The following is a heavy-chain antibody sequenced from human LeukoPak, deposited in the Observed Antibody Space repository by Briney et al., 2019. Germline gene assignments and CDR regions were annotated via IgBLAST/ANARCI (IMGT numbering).Heavy chain of an antibody. CDR3: ARDYAATYYYYMDV. CDR1: GGTFSSYA. J-gene: IGHJ6*03. V-gene: IGHV1-69*01. D-gene: IGHD1-26*01. Sequence: SVKVSCKASGGTFSSYAISWVRQAPGQGLEWMGGIIPIFGTANYAQKFQGRVTITADESTSTAYMELNSLRSEDTAVYYCARDYAATYYYYMDVWGKGTTVTVSS. CDR2: IIPIFGTA.